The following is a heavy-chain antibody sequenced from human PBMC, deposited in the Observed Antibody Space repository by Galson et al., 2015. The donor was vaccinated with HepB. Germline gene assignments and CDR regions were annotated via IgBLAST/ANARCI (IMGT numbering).Heavy chain of an antibody. CDR1: GFPFNNYN. Sequence: SLRLSCAASGFPFNNYNMNWVRQAPGKGLEWVSSISSTSNYMCYADSVKGRFTISRDNAKNSLYLQMDSLRVEDTAVYYCARDRPTAIAAAASFLHWGQGTLVTVSS. D-gene: IGHD6-25*01. CDR3: ARDRPTAIAAAASFLH. CDR2: ISSTSNYM. V-gene: IGHV3-21*01. J-gene: IGHJ1*01.